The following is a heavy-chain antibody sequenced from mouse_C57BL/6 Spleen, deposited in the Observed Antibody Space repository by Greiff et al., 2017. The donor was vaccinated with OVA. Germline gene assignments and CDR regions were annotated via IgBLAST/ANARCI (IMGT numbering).Heavy chain of an antibody. J-gene: IGHJ1*03. V-gene: IGHV2-6-1*01. Sequence: VQRVESGPGLVAPSQSLSITCTVSGFSLTSYGVHWVRQPPGKGLEWLVVIWSDGSTTYNSALKSRLSISKDNAKSQVFLKMNSLQTDDTAMYYCARQATYYYGSSYRYFDVWGTGTTVTVSS. CDR1: GFSLTSYG. CDR3: ARQATYYYGSSYRYFDV. CDR2: IWSDGST. D-gene: IGHD1-1*01.